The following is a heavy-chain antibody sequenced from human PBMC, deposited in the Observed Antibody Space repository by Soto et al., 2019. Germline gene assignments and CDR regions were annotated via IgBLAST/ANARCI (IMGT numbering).Heavy chain of an antibody. V-gene: IGHV4-59*01. CDR3: ARVRRGYSYGYGIDY. J-gene: IGHJ4*02. D-gene: IGHD5-18*01. CDR1: GGSISSYY. CDR2: IYYSGST. Sequence: PSETLSLTCAVSGGSISSYYWSLIRQPPGKGLEWIGYIYYSGSTNYNPSLKGRVTISVDTSKNQFSLKLSSVTAADTAVYYCARVRRGYSYGYGIDYWGQGTLVTVSS.